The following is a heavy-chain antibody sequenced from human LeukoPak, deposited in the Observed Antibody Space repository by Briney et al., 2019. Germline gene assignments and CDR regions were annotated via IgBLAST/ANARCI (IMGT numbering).Heavy chain of an antibody. J-gene: IGHJ4*02. D-gene: IGHD2-15*01. CDR2: IYHSGST. Sequence: SETLSLTCAVSGYSISGGYYWGWIRQPPGKGLEWIGSIYHSGSTYYNPSLKSRVTISVDTSKNQFSLKLSSVTAADTAVYCCARVVGYCGGGSCYPSNWGQGTLVAVSS. CDR1: GYSISGGYY. CDR3: ARVVGYCGGGSCYPSN. V-gene: IGHV4-38-2*01.